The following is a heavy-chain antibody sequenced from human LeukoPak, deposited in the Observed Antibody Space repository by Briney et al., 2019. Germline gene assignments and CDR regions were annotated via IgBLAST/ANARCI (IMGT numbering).Heavy chain of an antibody. CDR1: GYTFTSYG. V-gene: IGHV1-18*01. Sequence: ASVKVSCKASGYTFTSYGISWVRQAPGQGLEWMGWISAYNGNTNYAQKLQGRVTMTTDTSTSTAYMELRGLRSDDTAVYYCARDTHLLWFGELLYPHFCDYWGQGTLVTVSS. D-gene: IGHD3-10*01. J-gene: IGHJ4*02. CDR3: ARDTHLLWFGELLYPHFCDY. CDR2: ISAYNGNT.